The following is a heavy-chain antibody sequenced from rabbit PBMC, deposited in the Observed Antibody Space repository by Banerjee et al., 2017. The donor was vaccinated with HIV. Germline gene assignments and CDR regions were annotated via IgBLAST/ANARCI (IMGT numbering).Heavy chain of an antibody. J-gene: IGHJ3*01. CDR2: IYAGKGST. D-gene: IGHD2-1*01. Sequence: QLKETGGGLVQPGGSLTLSCKASGFDFSSYYMSWVRQAPGKGLEWIGIIYAGKGSTDYASWVNGRFTISSDNAQNTVDLQMNSLTAADTATYFCARQNSYDEHTRLDLWGPGTLVTVS. CDR3: ARQNSYDEHTRLDL. V-gene: IGHV1S7*01. CDR1: GFDFSSYY.